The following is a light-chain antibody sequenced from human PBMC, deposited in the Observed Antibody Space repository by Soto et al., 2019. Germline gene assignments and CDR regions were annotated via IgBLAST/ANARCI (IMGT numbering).Light chain of an antibody. J-gene: IGKJ3*01. V-gene: IGKV1-39*01. CDR1: QSISSY. Sequence: DIQMTQSPSSLSASAGDRVTITCRASQSISSYLNWYQQKPGKAPKLLIYAASNLESGVPSRFSGVGSGTDFTLTSSGLQPDYFATYFCQQSSMTPCTFGPGTKGEIK. CDR2: AAS. CDR3: QQSSMTPCT.